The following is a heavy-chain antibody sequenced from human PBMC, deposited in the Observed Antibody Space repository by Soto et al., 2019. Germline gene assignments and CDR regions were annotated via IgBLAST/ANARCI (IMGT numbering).Heavy chain of an antibody. J-gene: IGHJ6*02. V-gene: IGHV4-39*02. CDR2: IYYSGST. CDR1: GGSISSSSYY. CDR3: AGDASYYYGSGSYYRDYYYYGMAV. D-gene: IGHD3-10*01. Sequence: PSETLSLTYTVSGGSISSSSYYWGWIRQPPGKRLEWIGSIYYSGSTYYNPSLKSRVTISVDTSKNQFSLKLSSVTAADTAVYYCAGDASYYYGSGSYYRDYYYYGMAVWGQGTTVTVSS.